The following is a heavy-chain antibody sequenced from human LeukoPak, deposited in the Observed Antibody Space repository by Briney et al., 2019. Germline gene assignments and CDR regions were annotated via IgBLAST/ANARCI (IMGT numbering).Heavy chain of an antibody. V-gene: IGHV3-30*02. CDR2: TRFDDSYK. Sequence: PGGSLRLSCAASGFTFSRFGMHWVRQAPGKGPEWVAFTRFDDSYKAYGNSVKGRFTISRDNSKNTLYLQMDSLRSDDTAVYYCAKSSAGITWFDPWGQGTLVIVSS. D-gene: IGHD1-7*01. CDR1: GFTFSRFG. J-gene: IGHJ5*02. CDR3: AKSSAGITWFDP.